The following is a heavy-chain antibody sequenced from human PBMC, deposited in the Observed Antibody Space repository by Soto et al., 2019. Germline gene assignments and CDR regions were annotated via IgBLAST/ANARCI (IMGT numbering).Heavy chain of an antibody. Sequence: PGGSLRLSCAASGLTFSSYAMHWVRQAPGKGLEWVAVISYDGSNKYYADSVKGRFTISRDNSKNTLYLQMNSLRAEDTAVYYCARDWDPVYSGMDYYYGMDVWGQGTTVTVSS. CDR1: GLTFSSYA. CDR2: ISYDGSNK. V-gene: IGHV3-30-3*01. D-gene: IGHD1-26*01. J-gene: IGHJ6*02. CDR3: ARDWDPVYSGMDYYYGMDV.